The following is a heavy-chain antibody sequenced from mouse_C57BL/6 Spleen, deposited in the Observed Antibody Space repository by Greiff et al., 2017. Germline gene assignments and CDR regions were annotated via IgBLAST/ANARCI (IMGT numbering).Heavy chain of an antibody. CDR3: ASGDSSGLLAY. CDR2: IHPNSGST. CDR1: GYTFTSYW. V-gene: IGHV1-64*01. Sequence: QVQLQQPGAELVKPGASVKLSCKASGYTFTSYWMHWVKQRPGQGLEWIGMIHPNSGSTNYNEKFKSKATLTVDKSSSTAYMQLSSLTSEDSAVYYCASGDSSGLLAYWGQGTLVTVSA. D-gene: IGHD3-2*02. J-gene: IGHJ3*01.